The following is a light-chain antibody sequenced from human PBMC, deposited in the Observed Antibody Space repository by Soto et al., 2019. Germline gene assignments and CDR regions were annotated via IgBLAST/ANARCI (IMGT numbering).Light chain of an antibody. Sequence: QSVLTQPPSVSGAPGQRVTISCTGSSSNIGAGYDVHWYQQLPGTAPKLLIYGYNNRPSGVPDRFSGSKSGTSASLAITGLRAEDGADYYCQSYDSSLSGFNYVFGTGTKLTVL. V-gene: IGLV1-40*01. J-gene: IGLJ1*01. CDR1: SSNIGAGYD. CDR2: GYN. CDR3: QSYDSSLSGFNYV.